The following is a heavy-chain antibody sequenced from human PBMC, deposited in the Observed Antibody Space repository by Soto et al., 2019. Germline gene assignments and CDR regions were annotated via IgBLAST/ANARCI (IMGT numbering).Heavy chain of an antibody. Sequence: PSETLSLTCTVSGGSISSYYWSWIRQPPGKGLEWIGYIYYSGSTNYNPSLKSRVTISVDTSKNQFSLKLSSVTAADTAVYYCARDLNCSGGSCYNPSDAFDIWGQGTMVTVSS. J-gene: IGHJ3*02. CDR3: ARDLNCSGGSCYNPSDAFDI. V-gene: IGHV4-59*01. D-gene: IGHD2-15*01. CDR2: IYYSGST. CDR1: GGSISSYY.